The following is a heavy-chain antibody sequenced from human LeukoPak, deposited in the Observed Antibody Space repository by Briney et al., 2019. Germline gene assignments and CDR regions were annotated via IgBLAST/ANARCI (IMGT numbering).Heavy chain of an antibody. J-gene: IGHJ6*02. CDR2: ISYDGSNK. D-gene: IGHD2-15*01. CDR3: ARDTSGSCYSRCYYYGMDV. V-gene: IGHV3-30-3*01. Sequence: GGSLRLSCAASGFTFSSYAMHWVRQAPGKGLEWVAVISYDGSNKYYADSVKGRFTISRDNSKSTLYLQMNSLRAEDTAVYYCARDTSGSCYSRCYYYGMDVWGQGTTVTVSS. CDR1: GFTFSSYA.